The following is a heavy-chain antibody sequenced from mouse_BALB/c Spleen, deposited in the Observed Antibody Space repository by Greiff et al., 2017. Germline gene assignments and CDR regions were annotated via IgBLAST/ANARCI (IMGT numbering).Heavy chain of an antibody. D-gene: IGHD1-1*01. Sequence: EVQLQESGTVLARPGASVKMSCKASGYSFTSYWMHWVKQRPGQGLEWIGAIYPGNSDTSYNQKFKGKAKLTAVTSASTAYMELSSLTNEDSAVYYCARSHSYYYGSSYAMDYWGQGTSVTVSS. V-gene: IGHV1-5*01. CDR3: ARSHSYYYGSSYAMDY. CDR2: IYPGNSDT. CDR1: GYSFTSYW. J-gene: IGHJ4*01.